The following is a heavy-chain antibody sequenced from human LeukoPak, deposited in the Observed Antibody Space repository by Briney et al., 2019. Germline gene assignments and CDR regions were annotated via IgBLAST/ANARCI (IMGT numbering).Heavy chain of an antibody. CDR1: GFTFSIYT. D-gene: IGHD6-19*01. CDR2: IGSSGTSI. J-gene: IGHJ5*02. Sequence: GGSLRLSCAASGFTFSIYTMNWVRQAPGKGLEWISSIGSSGTSIYYVDSVKGRFTISRDNAKNSLYLQMNSLRAEDTAVYYCARGWGVAVAPRWFDPWGQGTLVTVSS. V-gene: IGHV3-21*04. CDR3: ARGWGVAVAPRWFDP.